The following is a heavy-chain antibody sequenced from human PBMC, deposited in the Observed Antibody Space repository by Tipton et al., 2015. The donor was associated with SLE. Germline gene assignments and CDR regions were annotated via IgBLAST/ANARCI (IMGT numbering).Heavy chain of an antibody. J-gene: IGHJ4*02. Sequence: SLRLSCAASGFTVSSNYMSWVRQAPGKGLEWVSVIYSDGSTNYADSVKGRFTISSDNSKDTLYLQMNSLRSEDTAVYYCARGVLRPFDYWGQGTLVTVSS. CDR3: ARGVLRPFDY. D-gene: IGHD1-1*01. V-gene: IGHV3-53*05. CDR1: GFTVSSNY. CDR2: IYSDGST.